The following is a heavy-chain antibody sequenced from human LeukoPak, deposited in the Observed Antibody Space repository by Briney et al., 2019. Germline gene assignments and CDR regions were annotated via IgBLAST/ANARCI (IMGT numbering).Heavy chain of an antibody. CDR2: ISGYNGNT. D-gene: IGHD1-26*01. CDR1: GYIFASYG. V-gene: IGHV1-18*01. Sequence: ASVKVSCKASGYIFASYGISWVRQAPGQGLEWMGWISGYNGNTKYAQKLQGRVTITTDTSTSTAYMELRGLRSDDTAVYYCTSSEDSGSTYYFNYWGQGTLVTVSS. J-gene: IGHJ4*02. CDR3: TSSEDSGSTYYFNY.